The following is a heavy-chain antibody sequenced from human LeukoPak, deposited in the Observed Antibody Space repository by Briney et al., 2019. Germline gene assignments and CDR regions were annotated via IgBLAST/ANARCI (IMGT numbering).Heavy chain of an antibody. CDR3: ARHLMRGAFDF. CDR2: IYYSGTT. Sequence: SETLSLTCTVSGGSISNYYWSWIRQPPGKGLEWIGYIYYSGTTNYNPSLKSRVTISVDTSKNQFSLKLSSVTAADTAVYYCARHLMRGAFDFWGQGAMVTVSS. V-gene: IGHV4-59*08. J-gene: IGHJ3*01. CDR1: GGSISNYY.